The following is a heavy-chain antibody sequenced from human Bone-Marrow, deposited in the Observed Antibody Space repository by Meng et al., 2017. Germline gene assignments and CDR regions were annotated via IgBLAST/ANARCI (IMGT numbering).Heavy chain of an antibody. V-gene: IGHV4-34*01. CDR2: INHSGST. CDR3: AKARLWGDNWFDP. J-gene: IGHJ5*02. D-gene: IGHD3-16*01. CDR1: GGSFSGYY. Sequence: QGQLQTWGAGLLKPSETLSLTCAVYGGSFSGYYWSWIRQPPGKGLEWIGEINHSGSTNYNPSLKSRVTISVDTSKNQFSLKLSSVTAADTAVYYCAKARLWGDNWFDPWGQGTLVTVSS.